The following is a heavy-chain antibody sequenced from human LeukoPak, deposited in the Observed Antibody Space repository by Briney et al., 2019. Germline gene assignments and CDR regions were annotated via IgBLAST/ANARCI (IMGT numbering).Heavy chain of an antibody. Sequence: SETLSLTCTVSGGSISSYYWSWIRQPAGEGLEWIGRIYTSGSTNYNPSLKSRVTMSVDTSKNQFSLKLSSVTAADTAVYYCARPLYSSSSQRYFDLWGRGTLVTVSS. V-gene: IGHV4-4*07. D-gene: IGHD6-6*01. CDR3: ARPLYSSSSQRYFDL. J-gene: IGHJ2*01. CDR2: IYTSGST. CDR1: GGSISSYY.